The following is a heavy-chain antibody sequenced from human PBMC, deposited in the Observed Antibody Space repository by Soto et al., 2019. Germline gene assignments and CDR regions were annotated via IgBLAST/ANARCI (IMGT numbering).Heavy chain of an antibody. CDR3: ARDGLRGNNRLYGMDV. J-gene: IGHJ6*02. Sequence: PGGSLRLSCAASGFTFSSYGMHWVRQAPGKGLEWVAVIWYDGSNKYYADSVKGRFTISRDNSKNTLYLQMNSLRAEDTAVYYCARDGLRGNNRLYGMDVWGQGTTVTVSS. V-gene: IGHV3-33*01. D-gene: IGHD3-16*01. CDR2: IWYDGSNK. CDR1: GFTFSSYG.